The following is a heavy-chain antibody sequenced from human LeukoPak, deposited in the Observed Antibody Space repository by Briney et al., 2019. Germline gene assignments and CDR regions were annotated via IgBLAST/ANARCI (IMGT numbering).Heavy chain of an antibody. CDR3: VGYYDILTGYSGAFDI. Sequence: GGSLRLSCAASGFTFSSYSMNWVRQAPGKGLEWVSGISWNSGSIGYADSVKGRFTISRDNAKNSLYLQMNSLRAEDTALYYCVGYYDILTGYSGAFDIWGQGTMVTVSS. V-gene: IGHV3-9*01. D-gene: IGHD3-9*01. CDR1: GFTFSSYS. J-gene: IGHJ3*02. CDR2: ISWNSGSI.